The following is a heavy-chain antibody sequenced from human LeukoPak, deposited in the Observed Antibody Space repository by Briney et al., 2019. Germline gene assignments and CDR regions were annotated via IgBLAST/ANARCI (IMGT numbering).Heavy chain of an antibody. J-gene: IGHJ3*02. CDR3: AKDWPSEWQQLPDYDAFDI. CDR1: GFTFSTYA. Sequence: PGGSLRLSCAASGFTFSTYAMSWVRQAPGKGLEWVSAINSGGSTYYADSLKDRFTISRDNSKNTLYLQMNSLRADDTAVYYCAKDWPSEWQQLPDYDAFDIWGQGTMVTVSS. V-gene: IGHV3-23*01. D-gene: IGHD6-13*01. CDR2: INSGGST.